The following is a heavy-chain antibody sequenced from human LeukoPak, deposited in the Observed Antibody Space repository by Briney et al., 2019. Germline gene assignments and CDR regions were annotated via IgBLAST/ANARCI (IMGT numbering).Heavy chain of an antibody. V-gene: IGHV3-23*01. D-gene: IGHD3-22*01. Sequence: PGGSLRLSCAASGFTFSTYSMNWVRQAPGKGLEWVSAISGSGGSTYYADSVKGRFTISRDNSKSTVYLQMNSLRAEDTAVYYCAKYVSYYYDSRGYYPPQGYFDYWGQGTLVTVSS. J-gene: IGHJ4*02. CDR2: ISGSGGST. CDR3: AKYVSYYYDSRGYYPPQGYFDY. CDR1: GFTFSTYS.